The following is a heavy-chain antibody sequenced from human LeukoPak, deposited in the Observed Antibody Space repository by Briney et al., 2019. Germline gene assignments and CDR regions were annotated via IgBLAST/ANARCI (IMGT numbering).Heavy chain of an antibody. J-gene: IGHJ4*02. CDR1: GFTFSTYA. CDR3: AKQWPTVTSPFDF. CDR2: MSSNAEST. D-gene: IGHD4-17*01. Sequence: GGSLRLSCTASGFTFSTYAMSWVRQAPGQGLQWVSSMSSNAESTHYADSVKGRFTVSRDNSKSTLYLQLNSLRADDTAVYYCAKQWPTVTSPFDFWGQGTLVTVSS. V-gene: IGHV3-23*01.